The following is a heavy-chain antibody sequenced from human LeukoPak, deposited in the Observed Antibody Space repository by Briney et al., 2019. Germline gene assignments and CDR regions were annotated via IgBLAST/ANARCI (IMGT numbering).Heavy chain of an antibody. CDR3: AKKFTGTTVISGDYFDY. CDR2: MSSDGSKK. CDR1: GFTFSRYA. Sequence: GGSLRLSCAASGFTFSRYAMHWVRQAPGKGLQWVAVMSSDGSKKYYADSVKGRFTISRDNSKNTLYLQMNSLRAEDTAVYYCAKKFTGTTVISGDYFDYWGQGTLVTVSS. V-gene: IGHV3-30-3*02. D-gene: IGHD4-17*01. J-gene: IGHJ4*02.